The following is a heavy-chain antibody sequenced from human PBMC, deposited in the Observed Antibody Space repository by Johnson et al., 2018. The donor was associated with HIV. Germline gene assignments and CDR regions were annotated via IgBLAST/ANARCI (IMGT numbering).Heavy chain of an antibody. V-gene: IGHV3-23*04. D-gene: IGHD6-19*01. Sequence: VQLVESGGGVVQPGESLRLSCAASGFTFSNAWMNWVRQAPGKGLEWVSGISGSGGSTYKADSVKGRVTISRDNSKNTLYLQMNSLRAEDTAVYYCAKKQWPEDDAFDIGGQGTMVTVSS. CDR2: ISGSGGST. CDR1: GFTFSNAW. J-gene: IGHJ3*02. CDR3: AKKQWPEDDAFDI.